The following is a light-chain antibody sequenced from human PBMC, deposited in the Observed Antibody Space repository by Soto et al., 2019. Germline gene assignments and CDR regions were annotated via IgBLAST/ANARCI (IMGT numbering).Light chain of an antibody. Sequence: EIVMTQSPATLSVSPGERATLSCRASQSVSSNLAWYQQKPGQAPRLLIYGATTRATGIPARFSGSGSGTEFSLTISSLQSEDFTVYFCQQYNTRPQTFGQGTKVDNK. V-gene: IGKV3D-15*01. CDR3: QQYNTRPQT. CDR1: QSVSSN. J-gene: IGKJ1*01. CDR2: GAT.